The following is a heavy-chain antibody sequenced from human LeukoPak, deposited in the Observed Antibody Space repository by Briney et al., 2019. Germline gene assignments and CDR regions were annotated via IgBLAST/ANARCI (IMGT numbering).Heavy chain of an antibody. CDR2: ISPYNGNT. V-gene: IGHV1-18*01. Sequence: GASVKVSCKTSGYTFTTFGINWVRQAPGQGLEWMGWISPYNGNTNYAQKLQGRVTMTTDTSTNTAYMELRSLRSDDTAVYYCASDKGRAYSYGYVDYWGQGTLVTVS. D-gene: IGHD5-18*01. CDR3: ASDKGRAYSYGYVDY. J-gene: IGHJ4*02. CDR1: GYTFTTFG.